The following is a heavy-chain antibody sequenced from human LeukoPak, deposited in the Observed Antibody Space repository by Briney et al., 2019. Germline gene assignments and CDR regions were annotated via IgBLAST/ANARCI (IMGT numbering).Heavy chain of an antibody. J-gene: IGHJ4*02. CDR2: FKSKTDGGTT. V-gene: IGHV3-15*01. CDR1: EFTFNNSW. D-gene: IGHD6-19*01. Sequence: GGSLRLSCVASEFTFNNSWMSWVRHAPGKGLEWVGRFKSKTDGGTTDYAAHVKGRFTISRDDSKNTLYMQMHSLKPEDTGIYYGTTAGSDSSGWKWRYYFDYWGQGTLVTVSS. CDR3: TTAGSDSSGWKWRYYFDY.